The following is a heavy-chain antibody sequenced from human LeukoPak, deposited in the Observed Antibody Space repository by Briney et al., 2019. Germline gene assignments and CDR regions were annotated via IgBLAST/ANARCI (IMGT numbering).Heavy chain of an antibody. J-gene: IGHJ4*02. Sequence: SETLSLTCGVSGGSISSTNWWTWVRQPPGEGLEWIGEVHLSGRTNCNPSLESRVTMSVDMSENHISLKLTSVTAADTAVHYCAREGGPYRPLDYSGQGTLVTVSS. CDR1: GGSISSTNW. CDR2: VHLSGRT. V-gene: IGHV4-4*02. CDR3: AREGGPYRPLDY.